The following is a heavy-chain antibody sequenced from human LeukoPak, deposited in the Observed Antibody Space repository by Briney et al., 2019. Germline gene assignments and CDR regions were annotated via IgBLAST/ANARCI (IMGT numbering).Heavy chain of an antibody. V-gene: IGHV1-69*13. D-gene: IGHD4-17*01. CDR1: GGTFSSNA. J-gene: IGHJ5*02. CDR3: ARDSDDYGDYFWFDP. Sequence: SVKVSCKASGGTFSSNAISGLRQAPGQGLEWMGGIIPIFGTANYAQKFQGRVTITADESTSTGYMELSSLRTEDTAVYYCARDSDDYGDYFWFDPWGQGTLVTVSS. CDR2: IIPIFGTA.